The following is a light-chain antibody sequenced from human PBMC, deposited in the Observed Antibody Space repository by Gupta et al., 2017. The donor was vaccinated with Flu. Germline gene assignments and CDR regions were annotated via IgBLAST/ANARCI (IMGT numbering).Light chain of an antibody. Sequence: EIVLTQSPGTLSLSPGERATLSCRASQSVSSSYLAWYQQKPGQAPRPLIYGASSRATGIPDRFSSSGSGTDFTLTISRLEPEDFAVYYCQQYGSSPLYSFGQGTKLEIK. J-gene: IGKJ2*03. CDR1: QSVSSSY. CDR3: QQYGSSPLYS. V-gene: IGKV3-20*01. CDR2: GAS.